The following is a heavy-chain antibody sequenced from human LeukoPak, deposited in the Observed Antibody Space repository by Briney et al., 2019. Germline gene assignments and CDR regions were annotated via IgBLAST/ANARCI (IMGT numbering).Heavy chain of an antibody. D-gene: IGHD3-22*01. Sequence: XYYWSWIRQPAGKGLEWIGRIYTSGSTNYNPSLKGRVTISVDTSKKKFSLKLSSVTAADTAVYYCARGTYYYDSSGYPDAFDIWGQGTMVTVSS. V-gene: IGHV4-61*02. J-gene: IGHJ3*02. CDR3: ARGTYYYDSSGYPDAFDI. CDR1: XYY. CDR2: IYTSGST.